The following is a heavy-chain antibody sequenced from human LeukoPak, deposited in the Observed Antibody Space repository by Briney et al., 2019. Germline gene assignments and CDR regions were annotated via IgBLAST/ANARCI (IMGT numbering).Heavy chain of an antibody. D-gene: IGHD5-12*01. CDR2: ISSTSGFI. Sequence: GGSLRLSCAASGFTFSSYSMNWVRQAPGKGLEWVSSISSTSGFIYYADSVKGRFTISRDNAKNSLYLQMNSLRAEDTAVYYCARDSGSGYDTLGLYYYYYYMDVWGKGTTVTISS. CDR1: GFTFSSYS. V-gene: IGHV3-21*01. CDR3: ARDSGSGYDTLGLYYYYYYMDV. J-gene: IGHJ6*03.